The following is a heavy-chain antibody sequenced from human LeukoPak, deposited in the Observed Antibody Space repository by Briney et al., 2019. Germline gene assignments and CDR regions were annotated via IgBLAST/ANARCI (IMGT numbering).Heavy chain of an antibody. D-gene: IGHD6-13*01. J-gene: IGHJ4*02. CDR1: GGSVTNYY. CDR3: AREAYGDTAAGSFDY. CDR2: IYTSGST. V-gene: IGHV4-4*07. Sequence: PSETLSLTCTVSGGSVTNYYWSWIRQPAGKGLEWIGRIYTSGSTNYNPSLKSRVTMSVDTSKNQFSLKLSSVTAADTAVYYCAREAYGDTAAGSFDYWGQGTLVTVSS.